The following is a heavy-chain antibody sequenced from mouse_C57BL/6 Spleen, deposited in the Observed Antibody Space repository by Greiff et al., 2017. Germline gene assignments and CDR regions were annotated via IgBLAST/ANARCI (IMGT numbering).Heavy chain of an antibody. CDR1: GFSFTSYG. Sequence: QVQLQQSGPGLVQPSQSLSITCTVSGFSFTSYGVHWVRQSPGKGLEWLGVIWSGGSTDDNAAFITRLSISKDNSKSQVFFNMNSLQADDTAIYYCARGDDGAYWGQGTLVTVSA. D-gene: IGHD2-3*01. J-gene: IGHJ3*01. CDR2: IWSGGST. V-gene: IGHV2-2*01. CDR3: ARGDDGAY.